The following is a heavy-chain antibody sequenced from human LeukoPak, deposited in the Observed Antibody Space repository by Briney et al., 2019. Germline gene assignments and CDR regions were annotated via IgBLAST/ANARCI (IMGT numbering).Heavy chain of an antibody. CDR3: ARNVYVDAFDI. V-gene: IGHV4-30-2*01. J-gene: IGHJ3*02. D-gene: IGHD5/OR15-5a*01. CDR2: IYHSGST. CDR1: GGSISSGGYS. Sequence: SQTLSLTCAVSGGSISSGGYSWSWIRQPPGKGLEWIGYIYHSGSTYYNPSLKSRVTISVDRSKNQFSLKLSSVTAADTAVYYCARNVYVDAFDIWGQGTMVTVSS.